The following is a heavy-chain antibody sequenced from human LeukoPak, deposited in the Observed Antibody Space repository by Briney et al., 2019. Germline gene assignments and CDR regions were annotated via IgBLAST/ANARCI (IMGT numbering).Heavy chain of an antibody. D-gene: IGHD4-17*01. J-gene: IGHJ6*04. V-gene: IGHV1-69*01. Sequence: ASVKVSCKASGGTFSSYAISWVRQAPGQGLEWMGGIIPIFGTANYAQKFQGRVRITADESTSTAYMELSSLRSEDTAVYYCARDYGAAGPGMDVWGKGTTVTVSS. CDR3: ARDYGAAGPGMDV. CDR2: IIPIFGTA. CDR1: GGTFSSYA.